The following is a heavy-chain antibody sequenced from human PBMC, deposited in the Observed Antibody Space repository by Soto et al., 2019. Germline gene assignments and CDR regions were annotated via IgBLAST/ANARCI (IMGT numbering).Heavy chain of an antibody. V-gene: IGHV3-7*01. J-gene: IGHJ4*02. D-gene: IGHD3-3*01. CDR2: IKEDGSEK. CDR1: GFAFSRYW. CDR3: ASWIRISGVAPGY. Sequence: GGSLRLSCGASGFAFSRYWMSWVRQAPGKGLEWVANIKEDGSEKYYVDSVKGRFTISRDNAKNSLYLQMTSLRAEDTAVYYCASWIRISGVAPGYWGQGTLVTVSS.